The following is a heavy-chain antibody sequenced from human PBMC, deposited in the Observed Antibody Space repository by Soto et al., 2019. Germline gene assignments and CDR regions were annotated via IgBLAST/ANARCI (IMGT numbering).Heavy chain of an antibody. CDR1: GDTFTSHW. V-gene: IGHV5-51*01. Sequence: PGESLKISCKGSGDTFTSHWIAWVCQLPGTGLELMGLIYPADSDTRYSPSFEGQVTISVDKSISTAYLQWSSLKASDTAMYYCVRPQAKELGTIRGAFDIWGQGTKVTVSS. D-gene: IGHD3-10*01. CDR2: IYPADSDT. J-gene: IGHJ3*02. CDR3: VRPQAKELGTIRGAFDI.